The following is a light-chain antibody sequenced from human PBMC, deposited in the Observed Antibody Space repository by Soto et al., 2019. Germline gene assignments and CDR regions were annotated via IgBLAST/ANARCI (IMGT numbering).Light chain of an antibody. J-gene: IGKJ3*01. Sequence: EIVMTQSPATLSVSPGGRATLSCRASQSISDTLVWYQQKPGQAPRLLIYGAYRRATGIPDRFSGSGSGTDFILTISRLEPEDFAVYYCQHYDNSPPSVTFGPGTKVDIK. CDR1: QSISDT. CDR3: QHYDNSPPSVT. V-gene: IGKV3-20*01. CDR2: GAY.